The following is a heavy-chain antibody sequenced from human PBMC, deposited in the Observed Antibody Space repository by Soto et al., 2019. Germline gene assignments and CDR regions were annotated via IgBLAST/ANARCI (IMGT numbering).Heavy chain of an antibody. CDR3: ARRRPGGYFDY. CDR2: ISSSSSYI. D-gene: IGHD3-10*01. Sequence: GGSLRLSCAASGFTFSSYSMNWVRQAPGKGLEWVSSISSSSSYIYYADSVKGRFTISRDNAKNSLYLQMNSLRAEDTAVYYCARRRPGGYFDYWGQGTLVTVSS. V-gene: IGHV3-21*01. J-gene: IGHJ4*02. CDR1: GFTFSSYS.